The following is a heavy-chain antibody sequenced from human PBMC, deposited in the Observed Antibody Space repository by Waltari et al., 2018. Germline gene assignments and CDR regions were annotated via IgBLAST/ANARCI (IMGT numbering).Heavy chain of an antibody. V-gene: IGHV4-34*01. CDR2: INHSGST. CDR1: GESFRGYY. Sequence: QVQLQQWGAGLLKPSETLSLTCAVYGESFRGYYCSWIRQPPGKGLEWIGEINHSGSTNYNPSLKSRVTISVDTSKNQFSLKLSSVTAADTAVYYCARGPVVVPAAIPWDYWGQGTLVTVSS. D-gene: IGHD2-2*02. J-gene: IGHJ4*02. CDR3: ARGPVVVPAAIPWDY.